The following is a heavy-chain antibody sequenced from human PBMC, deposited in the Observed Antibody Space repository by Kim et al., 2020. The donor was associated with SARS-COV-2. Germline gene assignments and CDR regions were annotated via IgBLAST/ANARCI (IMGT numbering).Heavy chain of an antibody. D-gene: IGHD3-22*01. CDR2: MNPNSGNT. CDR1: GYTFTSYD. CDR3: AGGTWDYYDSSGYRTYYFDY. J-gene: IGHJ4*02. V-gene: IGHV1-8*01. Sequence: ASVKVSCKASGYTFTSYDINWVRQATGQGLEWMGWMNPNSGNTGYAQKFQGRVTMTRNTSISTAYMELSSLRSEDTAVYYCAGGTWDYYDSSGYRTYYFDYWGQGTLVTVSS.